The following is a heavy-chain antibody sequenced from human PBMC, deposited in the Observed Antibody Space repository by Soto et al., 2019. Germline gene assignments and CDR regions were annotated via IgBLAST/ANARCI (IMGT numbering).Heavy chain of an antibody. CDR3: ARDGWLDSYGSLYYFDY. Sequence: SETLSLTCTVSGGSISGYYWSWIRQPPGKGLEWIGYIYYSGSTNYNPSLKSRVTISVDTSKSQFSLKLTSVIAADTAVYYCARDGWLDSYGSLYYFDYWGQGTLVTVSS. CDR1: GGSISGYY. V-gene: IGHV4-59*12. CDR2: IYYSGST. J-gene: IGHJ4*02. D-gene: IGHD5-18*01.